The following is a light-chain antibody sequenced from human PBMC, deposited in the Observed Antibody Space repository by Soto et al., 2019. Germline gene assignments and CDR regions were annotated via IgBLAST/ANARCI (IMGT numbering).Light chain of an antibody. CDR1: ESIINW. CDR3: QQYNSYWT. Sequence: DIEMTQFPSTLSASVGDRVTITCRASESIINWLAWYKPTPGKAPKLLIYKASSLEDGVPSRFSGSGSGTEFTLTISSLQPDDFATYDCQQYNSYWTFGQGTKVDIK. CDR2: KAS. J-gene: IGKJ1*01. V-gene: IGKV1-5*03.